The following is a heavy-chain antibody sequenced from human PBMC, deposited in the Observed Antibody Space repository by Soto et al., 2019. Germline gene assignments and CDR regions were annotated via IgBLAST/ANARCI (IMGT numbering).Heavy chain of an antibody. CDR3: SRYEQLVHSY. J-gene: IGHJ4*02. V-gene: IGHV5-10-1*01. Sequence: GESLKISCKGSGYSFTSYCISWVRQMPGKGLEWMGRIDPSDSYTNYSPSFQGHVTISADKSISTAYLQWSSLKASDTAMYYCSRYEQLVHSYWGQGTLVTVSS. D-gene: IGHD6-6*01. CDR2: IDPSDSYT. CDR1: GYSFTSYC.